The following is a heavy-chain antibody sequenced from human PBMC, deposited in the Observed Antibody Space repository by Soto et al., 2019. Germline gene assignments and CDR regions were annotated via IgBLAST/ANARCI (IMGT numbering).Heavy chain of an antibody. CDR1: GFTFSSYA. CDR2: FSSSSSYT. D-gene: IGHD3-3*01. J-gene: IGHJ6*03. CDR3: ARDAKTIFGVVKGNQSYYYYMGV. V-gene: IGHV3-21*04. Sequence: WGSMRLSCAASGFTFSSYAMSWVRQAPGKGLEWVSAFSSSSSYTYYADSVKGRFTISRDNAKNTLYLQMNSLRAEDTAVYYCARDAKTIFGVVKGNQSYYYYMGVWGKGTTVTVSS.